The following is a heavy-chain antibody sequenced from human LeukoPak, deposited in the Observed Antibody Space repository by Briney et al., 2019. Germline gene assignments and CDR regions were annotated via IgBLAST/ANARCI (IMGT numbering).Heavy chain of an antibody. J-gene: IGHJ4*02. Sequence: GRSLRLSCAASGFTFSSYGMHWVRQAPGKGLEWVAVIWYDGSNKYYADSVKGRFTISRDNSKNTLYLQMNSLRAEDTAVYYCAKDRGVYCSSTSCYQNYWGQGTLVTVSS. CDR2: IWYDGSNK. V-gene: IGHV3-33*06. D-gene: IGHD2-2*01. CDR3: AKDRGVYCSSTSCYQNY. CDR1: GFTFSSYG.